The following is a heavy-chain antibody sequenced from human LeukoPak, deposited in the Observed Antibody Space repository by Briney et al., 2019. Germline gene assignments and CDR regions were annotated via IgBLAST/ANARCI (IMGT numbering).Heavy chain of an antibody. CDR1: GDSISSGDYY. D-gene: IGHD6-13*01. V-gene: IGHV4-39*01. J-gene: IGHJ5*02. CDR3: ARLELAAAGNRWFDP. Sequence: PSETLSLTCTVSGDSISSGDYYWPWVRQPPGRGLEWIGCIYYSGSTYYNPSLKSRVTISVDTSKNQFSLRLTSVTAADTAVYYCARLELAAAGNRWFDPWGQGTLVTVSS. CDR2: IYYSGST.